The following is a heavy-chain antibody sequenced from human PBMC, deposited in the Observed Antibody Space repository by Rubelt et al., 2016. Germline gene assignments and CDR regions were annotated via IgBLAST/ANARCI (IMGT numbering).Heavy chain of an antibody. D-gene: IGHD3-3*01. CDR1: AGSISSGGYY. V-gene: IGHV4-31*03. CDR3: ARSITIFGVVTSNWFDP. J-gene: IGHJ5*02. CDR2: IYYSGST. Sequence: QVQLQESGPGLVKPSQTLPLTCTVSAGSISSGGYYWSWIRQHPGKGLEWIGYIYYSGSTYYNPSLKGGVTISVDTSKNQFSLKLSSVTAADTAVYYCARSITIFGVVTSNWFDPWGQGTLVTVSS.